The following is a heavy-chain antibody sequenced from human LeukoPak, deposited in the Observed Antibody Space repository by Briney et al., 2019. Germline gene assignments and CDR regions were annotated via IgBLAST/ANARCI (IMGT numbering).Heavy chain of an antibody. Sequence: GGSLRLSCTASGFTFGDYAMNWVRQSPGKGLEWVSCISSGSSYIYYADSVKGRFTISRDNAKNSLYLQMNSLRAEDTAVYYCARLVGATDSPSDYWGQGSLVTVSS. J-gene: IGHJ4*02. CDR3: ARLVGATDSPSDY. CDR1: GFTFGDYA. CDR2: ISSGSSYI. D-gene: IGHD1-26*01. V-gene: IGHV3-21*01.